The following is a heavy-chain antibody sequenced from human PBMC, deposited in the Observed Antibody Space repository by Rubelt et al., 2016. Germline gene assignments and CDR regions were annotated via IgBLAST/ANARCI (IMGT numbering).Heavy chain of an antibody. Sequence: QMQLQQWGAGLLKPSETLSLTCAVYGGSFIGYYWSWIRQPPGKGLEWIGEINHRGSTNYNPSLKSRVTISVDMSRKQCSLNPSAVMAADTAVYYCARMSQLGDAFDIWGQGTMVTVSS. V-gene: IGHV4-34*01. CDR2: INHRGST. CDR3: ARMSQLGDAFDI. J-gene: IGHJ3*02. D-gene: IGHD3-16*01. CDR1: GGSFIGYY.